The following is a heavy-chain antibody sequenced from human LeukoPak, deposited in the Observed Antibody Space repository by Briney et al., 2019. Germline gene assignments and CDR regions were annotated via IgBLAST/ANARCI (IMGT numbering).Heavy chain of an antibody. J-gene: IGHJ4*02. V-gene: IGHV3-53*01. D-gene: IGHD5-18*01. Sequence: GGSLRLSCTVSGFTVSSDSMSWVRQAPGKGLEWVSFIYSGGSTHYSDSVKGRFTISRDNSKNTLYLQMNSLRAEDTAIYYCATYRQVLLPFESWGQGTLVTVSS. CDR2: IYSGGST. CDR1: GFTVSSDS. CDR3: ATYRQVLLPFES.